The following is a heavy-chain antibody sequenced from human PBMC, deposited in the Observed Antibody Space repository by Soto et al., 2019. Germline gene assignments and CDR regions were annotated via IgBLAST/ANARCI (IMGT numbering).Heavy chain of an antibody. D-gene: IGHD6-19*01. CDR1: GFTFSDYY. Sequence: QVQLVESGGGLVKPVGSLRRSCAASGFTFSDYYMTWIRQAPGKGLEWVSYISTTSTYTNYADYVKGRFTNSRINAKKSLYLQMNNLRAEDTAVYYCARDSSGWSGYFDYWGQGTLVTVSS. V-gene: IGHV3-11*05. CDR2: ISTTSTYT. J-gene: IGHJ4*02. CDR3: ARDSSGWSGYFDY.